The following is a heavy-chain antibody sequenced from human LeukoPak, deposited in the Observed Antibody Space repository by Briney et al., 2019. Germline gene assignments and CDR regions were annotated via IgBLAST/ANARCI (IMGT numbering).Heavy chain of an antibody. J-gene: IGHJ4*02. Sequence: SETLSLTCTVSRGSITDNYWSWIRQPPGKGPEWIGYVYYSGGGTNYNPSLKSRVTMSVDTSKNHFSLKLGSVTAADTAVSYCARGNSSGWYGGFDYWGQGILVTVSS. CDR2: VYYSGGGT. D-gene: IGHD6-19*01. V-gene: IGHV4-59*01. CDR3: ARGNSSGWYGGFDY. CDR1: RGSITDNY.